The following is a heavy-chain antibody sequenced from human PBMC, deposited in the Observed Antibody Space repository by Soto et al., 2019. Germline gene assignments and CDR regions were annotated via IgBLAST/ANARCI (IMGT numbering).Heavy chain of an antibody. Sequence: GGSLRLSCAASGFIFSSYWMSWVRQAPGKGLEWVANIKQDGSEKYYVDSVKGRFTISRDNAKNSLYLQMNSLRAEDTAVYYCARVEGDYGGCFEYWGQGTLVTVSS. CDR2: IKQDGSEK. CDR1: GFIFSSYW. CDR3: ARVEGDYGGCFEY. D-gene: IGHD4-17*01. J-gene: IGHJ4*02. V-gene: IGHV3-7*05.